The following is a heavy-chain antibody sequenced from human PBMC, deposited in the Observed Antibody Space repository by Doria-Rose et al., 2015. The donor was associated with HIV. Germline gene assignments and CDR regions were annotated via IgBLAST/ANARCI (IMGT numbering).Heavy chain of an antibody. CDR3: ARGLLRGGWNDVDYYYGMDV. J-gene: IGHJ6*02. D-gene: IGHD1-1*01. V-gene: IGHV4-34*01. CDR2: IDHSGST. CDR1: GGSFSGYY. Sequence: CAVFGGSFSGYYWSWIRQPPGKGLEWIGEIDHSGSTNYKASLKSRVTISLDTSKNLFSLKLSSVTAADTAVYYCARGLLRGGWNDVDYYYGMDVWGQGTTVTVSS.